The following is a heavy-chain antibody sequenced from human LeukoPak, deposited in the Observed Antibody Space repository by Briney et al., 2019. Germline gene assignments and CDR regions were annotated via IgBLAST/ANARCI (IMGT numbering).Heavy chain of an antibody. CDR2: IYYSGST. D-gene: IGHD3-10*01. CDR1: GGSISSYY. V-gene: IGHV4-59*08. Sequence: PSETLSLTCTVSGGSISSYYWSWIRQPPGKGLEWIGYIYYSGSTNYNPSLKSRVTISVDTSKNQFSLKQSSVTAADTAVYYCARSTGESVSSDAFDIWGQGTMATVSS. CDR3: ARSTGESVSSDAFDI. J-gene: IGHJ3*02.